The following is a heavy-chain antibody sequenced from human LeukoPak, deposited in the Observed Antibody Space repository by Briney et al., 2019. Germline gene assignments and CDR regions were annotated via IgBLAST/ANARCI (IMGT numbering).Heavy chain of an antibody. Sequence: GGSLRLSCAASGFTFSNAWMSWVAQAPGKGLGWVGGIKTKTEGGTPDSAAPVKGRFTISRDDSKNTLYLQMNSLKTEDTAVYYCTTDSPPFDFWSGYYAVYYYYYMDVWGKGTTVTVSS. D-gene: IGHD3-3*01. CDR2: IKTKTEGGTP. CDR3: TTDSPPFDFWSGYYAVYYYYYMDV. V-gene: IGHV3-15*01. CDR1: GFTFSNAW. J-gene: IGHJ6*03.